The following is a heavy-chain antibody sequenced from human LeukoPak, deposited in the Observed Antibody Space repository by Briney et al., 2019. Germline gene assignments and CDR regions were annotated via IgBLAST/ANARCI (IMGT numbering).Heavy chain of an antibody. J-gene: IGHJ4*02. Sequence: ASVKVSCKASGYTFTGYYMHWVRQAPGQGLEWMGWINPNSGGTNYAQKFQGRVTMTRDTSISTAYMELSRLRSDDTAVDYCARDGWTTGREPYYFDYWGQGTLVTVSS. V-gene: IGHV1-2*02. CDR1: GYTFTGYY. CDR2: INPNSGGT. CDR3: ARDGWTTGREPYYFDY. D-gene: IGHD1-1*01.